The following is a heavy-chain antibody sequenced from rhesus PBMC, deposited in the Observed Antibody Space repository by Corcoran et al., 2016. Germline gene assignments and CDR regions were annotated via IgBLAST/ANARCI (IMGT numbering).Heavy chain of an antibody. J-gene: IGHJ4*01. V-gene: IGHV4-169*01. CDR2: IYGSGSST. CDR1: GGSISSSY. Sequence: QVQLQESGPAVVKPSETLSVTCAVSGGSISSSYWSWIRQAPGKGLEWIGYIYGSGSSTNYNPSLKSRVTLSVDTSQNQLSLKLSSVTTADTAVYYCARGSSGHFDYWGQGVLVTVSS. D-gene: IGHD6-31*01. CDR3: ARGSSGHFDY.